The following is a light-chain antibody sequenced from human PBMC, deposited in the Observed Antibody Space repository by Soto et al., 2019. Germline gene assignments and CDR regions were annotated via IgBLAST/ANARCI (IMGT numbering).Light chain of an antibody. J-gene: IGLJ2*01. Sequence: SYEPTQPPSESVAPGQTARITCEGNNFGGRSVHWYQQKPGQAPVTVVYDDSDRPSGIPERFSGSKSGNTATLDISRVEAGDEADYYCQVWDSSDYVVFGGGTKLTVL. CDR1: NFGGRS. CDR3: QVWDSSDYVV. V-gene: IGLV3-21*02. CDR2: DDS.